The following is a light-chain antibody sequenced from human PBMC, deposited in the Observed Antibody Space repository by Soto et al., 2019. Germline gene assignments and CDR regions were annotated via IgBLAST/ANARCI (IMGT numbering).Light chain of an antibody. CDR3: VLYMRSGISV. CDR2: NTN. Sequence: QAVVTQEPSFSVSPGGTVTLTCALSSGSVSTNYYPSWYQQTPGQPPRTLIYNTNTRSSGVPDRFSGSILGNRAALTITGAQADDESDYYCVLYMRSGISVFGGGTKLTVL. CDR1: SGSVSTNYY. J-gene: IGLJ2*01. V-gene: IGLV8-61*01.